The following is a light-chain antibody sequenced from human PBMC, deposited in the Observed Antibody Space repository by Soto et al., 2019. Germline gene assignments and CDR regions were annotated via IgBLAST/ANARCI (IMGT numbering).Light chain of an antibody. CDR3: QQYYSFFIT. V-gene: IGKV4-1*01. CDR1: QSVLYSSNNKNY. Sequence: DIVMTQSPDSLAVSLGERATINCKSSQSVLYSSNNKNYLAWYQQKPGQPPKLLIYWASTRESGVPDRFSGSGFGTDFTLTITSLQAEDVAVYYCQQYYSFFITFGQGTRLDIK. J-gene: IGKJ5*01. CDR2: WAS.